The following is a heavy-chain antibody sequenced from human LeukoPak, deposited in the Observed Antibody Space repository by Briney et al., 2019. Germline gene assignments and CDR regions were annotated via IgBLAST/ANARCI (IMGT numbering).Heavy chain of an antibody. Sequence: GGSLRLSCAASGFTFSSYAMHWVRQAPGKGLEWVAVISYDGSNKYYADSVKGRFTISRDNSKNTLYHQMTSLSAEDTAVYYCAREPLSGSFDYWGQGTLVTVSS. CDR2: ISYDGSNK. CDR3: AREPLSGSFDY. J-gene: IGHJ4*02. V-gene: IGHV3-30*04. D-gene: IGHD1-26*01. CDR1: GFTFSSYA.